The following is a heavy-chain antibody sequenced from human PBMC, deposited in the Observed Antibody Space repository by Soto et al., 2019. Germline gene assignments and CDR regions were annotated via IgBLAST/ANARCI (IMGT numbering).Heavy chain of an antibody. CDR1: GYTFTSYG. CDR2: ISPYNGNT. Sequence: ASVKVSCKASGYTFTSYGISWVRQAPGQGLEWMGWISPYNGNTNYAQKLQGRVTMTTDTSTSTAYMDLRSLRSDDTAVYYCARRIGGWFCVAYYYGMDVWGHGTTVTVSS. D-gene: IGHD3-16*01. CDR3: ARRIGGWFCVAYYYGMDV. V-gene: IGHV1-18*01. J-gene: IGHJ6*02.